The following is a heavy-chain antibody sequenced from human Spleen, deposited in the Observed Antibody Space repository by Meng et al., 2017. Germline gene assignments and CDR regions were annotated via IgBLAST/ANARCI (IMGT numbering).Heavy chain of an antibody. CDR2: IYYSGST. V-gene: IGHV4-61*08. Sequence: SETLSLTCTVSGGSISSGGYYWSWIRQPPGKGLEWIGYIYYSGSTNYNPSLKSRVTISVDTSKNQFSLKLSSVTAADTAVYYCARDLYYYGSGYYYGMDVRGQGTTVTVSS. J-gene: IGHJ6*02. CDR3: ARDLYYYGSGYYYGMDV. D-gene: IGHD3-10*01. CDR1: GGSISSGGYY.